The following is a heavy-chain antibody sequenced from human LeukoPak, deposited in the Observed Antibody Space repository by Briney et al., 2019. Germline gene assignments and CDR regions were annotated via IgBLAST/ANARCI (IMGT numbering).Heavy chain of an antibody. J-gene: IGHJ4*02. Sequence: GGSLRLSCAASGFTFSANYMSWIRQAPGKGLEWISYISSSSRTIYYADSVKGRFTISRDNAKNSLYLQMNSLRAEDTAVYYCARDPWEGDYFDYWGQGTLVTVSS. CDR2: ISSSSRTI. CDR1: GFTFSANY. CDR3: ARDPWEGDYFDY. V-gene: IGHV3-11*01. D-gene: IGHD1-26*01.